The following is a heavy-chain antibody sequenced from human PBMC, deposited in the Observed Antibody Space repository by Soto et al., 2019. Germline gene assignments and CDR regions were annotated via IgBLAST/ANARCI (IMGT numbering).Heavy chain of an antibody. Sequence: GGSLRLSCAASRFTFISYWMSWVRQAPGKGLEWVANIKQDGSEKYYVDSVKGRFTISRDNAKNSLYLQMNSLRAEDTAVYYCARSGDYAIIYYYYGMDVWGQGTRVTVSS. J-gene: IGHJ6*02. CDR3: ARSGDYAIIYYYYGMDV. D-gene: IGHD4-17*01. V-gene: IGHV3-7*03. CDR2: IKQDGSEK. CDR1: RFTFISYW.